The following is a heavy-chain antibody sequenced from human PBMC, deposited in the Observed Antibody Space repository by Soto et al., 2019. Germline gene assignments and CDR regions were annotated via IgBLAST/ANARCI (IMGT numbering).Heavy chain of an antibody. CDR1: GFTFSSYS. J-gene: IGHJ4*02. V-gene: IGHV3-21*01. Sequence: GGSLRLSCAASGFTFSSYSMNWVRQAPGKGLEWVSSISSSSSYIYYADSVKGRFTISRDNAKNSLYLQMNSLRAEDTAVYYCARDHSTMVRGVCDYSGQGTLVTVSS. CDR3: ARDHSTMVRGVCDY. D-gene: IGHD3-10*01. CDR2: ISSSSSYI.